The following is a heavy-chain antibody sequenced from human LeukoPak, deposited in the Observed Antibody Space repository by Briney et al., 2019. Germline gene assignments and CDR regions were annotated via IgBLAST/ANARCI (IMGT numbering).Heavy chain of an antibody. CDR1: GGSISSYY. CDR3: ARFNYVGWFDP. V-gene: IGHV4-4*07. Sequence: SETLSLTCTVSGGSISSYYWSWIRQPAGKGLEWIGRICTSGSTNYNPSLKSRVTMSVGTSKNQFSLKLSSVTAADTAVYYCARFNYVGWFDPWGQGTLVTVSS. J-gene: IGHJ5*02. CDR2: ICTSGST. D-gene: IGHD4-11*01.